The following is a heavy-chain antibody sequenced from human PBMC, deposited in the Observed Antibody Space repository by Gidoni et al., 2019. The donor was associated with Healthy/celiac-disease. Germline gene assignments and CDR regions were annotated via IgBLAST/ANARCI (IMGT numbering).Heavy chain of an antibody. D-gene: IGHD6-19*01. J-gene: IGHJ4*02. Sequence: QVQLVESGGGVVQPGRSLSLSCAASGFTFSSYAMHWVRQAPGKGLEWVAVISYDGSNKYYADSVKGRFTISRDNSKNTLYLQMNSLRAEDTAVYYCAKEVTYSSGWYDYWGQGTLVTVSS. CDR1: GFTFSSYA. V-gene: IGHV3-30*04. CDR2: ISYDGSNK. CDR3: AKEVTYSSGWYDY.